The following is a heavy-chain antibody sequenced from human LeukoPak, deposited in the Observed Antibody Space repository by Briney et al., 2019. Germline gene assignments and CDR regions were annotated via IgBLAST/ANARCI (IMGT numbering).Heavy chain of an antibody. V-gene: IGHV1-18*01. Sequence: GASVKVSCKASNYTFSNYPISWVRQAPGQRLEWLGWISAYSGNTNYAQKVQGRVTMTTDRSTSTAYMELASLRPDDTAIYYSTRGSSSQYFQHWGQGTLVTVSS. CDR3: TRGSSSQYFQH. CDR2: ISAYSGNT. CDR1: NYTFSNYP. D-gene: IGHD6-6*01. J-gene: IGHJ1*01.